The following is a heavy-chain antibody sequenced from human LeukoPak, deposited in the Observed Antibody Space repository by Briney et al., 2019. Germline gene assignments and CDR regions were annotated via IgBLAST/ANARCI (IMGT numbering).Heavy chain of an antibody. V-gene: IGHV4-30-2*05. Sequence: SQTLSLTCTVSLGSLSSGGYYWSWIRQPPGKGLEWIGYIYHSGSTYYNPSLKSRVTISVDTSKNQFSLKLSSVTAADTAVYYCARDRGAYGDYDWYFDLWGRSTLVTVSS. J-gene: IGHJ2*01. CDR2: IYHSGST. CDR1: LGSLSSGGYY. D-gene: IGHD4-17*01. CDR3: ARDRGAYGDYDWYFDL.